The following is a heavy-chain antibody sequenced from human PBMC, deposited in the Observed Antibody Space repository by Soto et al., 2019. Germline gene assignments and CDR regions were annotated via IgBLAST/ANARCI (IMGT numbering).Heavy chain of an antibody. CDR3: ARSYFPTYFYYGMDV. CDR1: GFTFSDYY. J-gene: IGHJ6*02. D-gene: IGHD3-10*01. Sequence: QVQLVESGGALVKPGGSLRLSCAASGFTFSDYYMSWIRQAPGKGLEWVSYISSSGSTIYYADSVKGRFTISRDNAKNSLYLQLNSLRAEDTALYYFARSYFPTYFYYGMDVWGQGTTVTVSS. CDR2: ISSSGSTI. V-gene: IGHV3-11*01.